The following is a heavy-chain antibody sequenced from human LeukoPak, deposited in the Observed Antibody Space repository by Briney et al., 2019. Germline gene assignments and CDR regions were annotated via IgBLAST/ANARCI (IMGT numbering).Heavy chain of an antibody. V-gene: IGHV3-23*01. CDR1: GFTFSSYA. J-gene: IGHJ4*02. CDR2: ISGSGGST. CDR3: AKVSIVVVTASHFDY. D-gene: IGHD2-21*02. Sequence: GGSLRLSCAASGFTFSSYAMSWVRQAPGKXLEWVSAISGSGGSTYYADSVKGRFTISRDNSKNTLYLQMNSLRAEDTAVYYCAKVSIVVVTASHFDYWGQGTLVTVSS.